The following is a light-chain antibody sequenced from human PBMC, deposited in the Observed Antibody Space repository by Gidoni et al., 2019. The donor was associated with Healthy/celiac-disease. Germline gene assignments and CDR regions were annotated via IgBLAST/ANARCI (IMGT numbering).Light chain of an antibody. Sequence: QSVLTQPPSLSGAPGQRVTISCTGRSSNIAAGYDVHWYQHLPGTAPKLLIYGNNNRPAGVPDRFSGSKSGTSASLAITGLQAEDEADYYCQSYDSSLSGSVFGGGTKLTVL. V-gene: IGLV1-40*01. J-gene: IGLJ2*01. CDR1: SSNIAAGYD. CDR3: QSYDSSLSGSV. CDR2: GNN.